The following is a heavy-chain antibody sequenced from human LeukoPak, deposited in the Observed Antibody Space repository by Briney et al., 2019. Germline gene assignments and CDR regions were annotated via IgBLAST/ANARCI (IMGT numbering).Heavy chain of an antibody. J-gene: IGHJ4*02. D-gene: IGHD3-22*01. CDR3: AREQWAYRSYYDSSGYHDY. CDR1: GGSISNFY. Sequence: SETLSLTCTVSGGSISNFYWSWIRQPAGKGLEWIGRIYISRGTTYNPSLRSRVIMSVDTSKNHFSLKLTSVTAADTAVYYCAREQWAYRSYYDSSGYHDYWGQGTLVTVSS. CDR2: IYISRGT. V-gene: IGHV4-4*07.